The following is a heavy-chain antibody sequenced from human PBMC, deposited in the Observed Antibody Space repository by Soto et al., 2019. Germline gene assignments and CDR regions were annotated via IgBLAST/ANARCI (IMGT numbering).Heavy chain of an antibody. CDR1: GFSLRTYS. V-gene: IGHV3-48*01. J-gene: IGHJ4*02. Sequence: GGSLRLSCTASGFSLRTYSMAWVRQAPGKGLEWVSYMSSSSSPIYYADSVRGRFTISRDNAKNSLYLQLNSLRAEDTAVYYCARDSGGYCSGGPCYFDSWGQGTPVTVPS. CDR3: ARDSGGYCSGGPCYFDS. D-gene: IGHD2-15*01. CDR2: MSSSSSPI.